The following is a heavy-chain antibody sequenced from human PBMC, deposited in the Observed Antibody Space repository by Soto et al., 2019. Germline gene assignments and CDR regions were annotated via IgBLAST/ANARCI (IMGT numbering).Heavy chain of an antibody. CDR3: AKAGGITIFGVADAFYI. D-gene: IGHD3-3*01. CDR1: GFTFSSYA. CDR2: ISGSGGST. J-gene: IGHJ3*02. Sequence: EVQLLESGGGLVQPGGSLRLSCAASGFTFSSYAMSWVRQAPGKGLEWVSAISGSGGSTYYADSVKGRFTISRDNSKNTLYLQMNSLRAEDTAVYYCAKAGGITIFGVADAFYIWGQGTMVTVSS. V-gene: IGHV3-23*01.